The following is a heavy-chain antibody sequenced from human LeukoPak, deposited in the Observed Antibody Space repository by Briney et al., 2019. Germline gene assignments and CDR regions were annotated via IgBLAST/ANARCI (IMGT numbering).Heavy chain of an antibody. V-gene: IGHV4-31*03. D-gene: IGHD3-10*01. J-gene: IGHJ6*02. CDR3: ASFEVRDTYGMDV. CDR1: GGSISSGGYY. Sequence: PSETLSLTCTVSGGSISSGGYYWSWIRQHPGKGLEWIGYIYYSGSTYYNPSLKSRVTISVDPSKTQFSLKLSSVTAADTDVYYSASFEVRDTYGMDVWGQGTTVTVYS. CDR2: IYYSGST.